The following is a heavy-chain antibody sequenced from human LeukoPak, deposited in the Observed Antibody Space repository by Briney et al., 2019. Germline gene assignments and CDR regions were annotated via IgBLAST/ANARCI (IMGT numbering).Heavy chain of an antibody. Sequence: ASVKVSCKASGYTFTSYYMHWVRQAPGQGLEWMGIINPSGGSRSYAQKFQGRVTMTRDTSTSTVYMELSSLRSEDTAVYYCAREGPGGVGYCSSTSCHETYYYYYGMDVWGKGTTVTVSS. D-gene: IGHD2-2*01. V-gene: IGHV1-46*01. CDR3: AREGPGGVGYCSSTSCHETYYYYYGMDV. J-gene: IGHJ6*04. CDR2: INPSGGSR. CDR1: GYTFTSYY.